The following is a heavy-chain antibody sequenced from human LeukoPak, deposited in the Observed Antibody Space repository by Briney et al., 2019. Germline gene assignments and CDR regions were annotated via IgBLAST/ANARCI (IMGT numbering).Heavy chain of an antibody. Sequence: SETLSLTCAVYGGSFSGYYWSWIRQPPGKGLEWIGEINHSGSTNYNPSLKSRVTISVDTSKNQFSLKLSPVTAADTAVYYCARGRRGIAVAGTRAAYYFDYWGQGTLVTVSS. D-gene: IGHD6-19*01. CDR1: GGSFSGYY. CDR2: INHSGST. V-gene: IGHV4-34*01. CDR3: ARGRRGIAVAGTRAAYYFDY. J-gene: IGHJ4*02.